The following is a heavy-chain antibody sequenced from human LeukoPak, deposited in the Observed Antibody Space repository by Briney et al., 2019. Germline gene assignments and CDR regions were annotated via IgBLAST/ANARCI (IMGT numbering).Heavy chain of an antibody. J-gene: IGHJ5*02. CDR3: ARLVAGTTGVNWFDP. V-gene: IGHV1-69*06. Sequence: SVKVSCKASGGTFSSYAISWVRQAPGQGLEWMGGIIPIFGTANYAQKFQGRVTITADKSTSTAYMELSSLRSEDTAVYYCARLVAGTTGVNWFDPWGQGTLVTVSS. CDR2: IIPIFGTA. CDR1: GGTFSSYA. D-gene: IGHD1-7*01.